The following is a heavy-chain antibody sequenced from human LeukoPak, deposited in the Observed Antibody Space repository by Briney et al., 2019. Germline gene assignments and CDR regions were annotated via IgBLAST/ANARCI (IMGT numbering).Heavy chain of an antibody. J-gene: IGHJ6*02. CDR3: ARGTSPYYYGMDV. Sequence: PGRSLRPSCAASGFTFSSYGMHWVRQAPGKGLEWVSSISSSSSYIYYADSVKGRFTISRDNAKNSLYLQMNSLRAEDTAVYYCARGTSPYYYGMDVWGQGTTVTVSS. D-gene: IGHD2-2*01. CDR2: ISSSSSYI. V-gene: IGHV3-21*01. CDR1: GFTFSSYG.